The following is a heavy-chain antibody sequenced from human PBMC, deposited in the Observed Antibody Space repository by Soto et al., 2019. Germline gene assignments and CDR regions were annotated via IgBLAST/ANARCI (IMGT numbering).Heavy chain of an antibody. D-gene: IGHD3-22*01. V-gene: IGHV1-46*01. CDR1: GYTFTSYH. CDR3: ARVASNYYDRSGYYFDY. CDR2: INPSDGTT. J-gene: IGHJ4*02. Sequence: GASVKVSCKASGYTFTSYHVPWLRQAPGQGLEWMGVINPSDGTTSYAQKFQGRVTMTRDTSTSTVYMELSSLRSEDTAVYYCARVASNYYDRSGYYFDYWGQGTLVTVSS.